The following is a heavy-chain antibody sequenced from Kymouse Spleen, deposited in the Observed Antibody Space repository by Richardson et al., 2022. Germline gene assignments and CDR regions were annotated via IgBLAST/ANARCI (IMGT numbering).Heavy chain of an antibody. CDR1: GGSFSGYY. CDR3: ARARDYYGSGSPNWFDP. CDR2: INHSGST. D-gene: IGHD3-10*01. V-gene: IGHV4-34*01. J-gene: IGHJ5*02. Sequence: QVQLQQWGAGLLKPSETLSLTCAVYGGSFSGYYWSWIRQPPGKGLEWIGEINHSGSTNYNPSLKSRVTISVDTSKNQFSLKLSSVTAADTAVYYCARARDYYGSGSPNWFDPWGQGTLVTVSS.